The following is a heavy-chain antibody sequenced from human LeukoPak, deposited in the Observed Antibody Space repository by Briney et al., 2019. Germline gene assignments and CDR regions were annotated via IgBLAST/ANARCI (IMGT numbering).Heavy chain of an antibody. CDR3: ASTPYYYDSSGVFDP. Sequence: GESLKISCKGSGYSFTSYWIGWVRQMPGKGLEWMGIIYPGDSDTRYSPSFQGQVTISADKSISTDYLQWSSLKASDTAMYYCASTPYYYDSSGVFDPWGQGTLVTVSS. CDR2: IYPGDSDT. D-gene: IGHD3-22*01. V-gene: IGHV5-51*01. CDR1: GYSFTSYW. J-gene: IGHJ5*02.